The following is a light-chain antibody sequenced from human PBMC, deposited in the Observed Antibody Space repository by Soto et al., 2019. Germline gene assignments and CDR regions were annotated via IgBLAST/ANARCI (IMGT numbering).Light chain of an antibody. CDR3: SSYAGSHNFV. V-gene: IGLV2-8*01. CDR2: EVS. J-gene: IGLJ1*01. CDR1: SSDVGGYNY. Sequence: QSALTQPPSASGSPGQSVTISCTGTSSDVGGYNYVSWYQQHPGKAPKLMIVEVSKRPSGVPDRFSGSKSVNTASLTVSGLQAEDEAEYYCSSYAGSHNFVFGTGTKVTVL.